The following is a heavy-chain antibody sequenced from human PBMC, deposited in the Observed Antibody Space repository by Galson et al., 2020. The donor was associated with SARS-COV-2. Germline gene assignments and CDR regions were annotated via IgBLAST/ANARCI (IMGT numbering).Heavy chain of an antibody. Sequence: SETLSLTCTVSGASISSGGYYWSWISKHPGKGLEWIGYLHSSGSTYYNSSLKSRVTISVDTSKNQFSLKLSSVTAADTAVYYCAGWSIGTHLSDYWGQGTLVSVSS. D-gene: IGHD1-7*01. V-gene: IGHV4-31*03. CDR2: LHSSGST. J-gene: IGHJ4*02. CDR1: GASISSGGYY. CDR3: AGWSIGTHLSDY.